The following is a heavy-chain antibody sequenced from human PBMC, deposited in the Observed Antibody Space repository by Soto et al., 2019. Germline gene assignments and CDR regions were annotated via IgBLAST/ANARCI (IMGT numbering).Heavy chain of an antibody. Sequence: GGSLRLSCAASGFTLSVYWMHWVRQVPGKGPEWVSRINDDGISTNYADSVKGRFTISRDNAKNTLYLQMNALRVEDTAVYYCTRGPRSTSTGTGAFCGQGTLVTVSS. V-gene: IGHV3-74*01. J-gene: IGHJ4*02. CDR1: GFTLSVYW. CDR3: TRGPRSTSTGTGAF. CDR2: INDDGIST. D-gene: IGHD1-1*01.